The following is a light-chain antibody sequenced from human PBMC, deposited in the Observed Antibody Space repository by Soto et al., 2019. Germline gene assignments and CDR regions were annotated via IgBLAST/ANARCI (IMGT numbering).Light chain of an antibody. J-gene: IGLJ3*02. V-gene: IGLV1-40*01. CDR3: QSYDSSLSALV. CDR2: VNS. CDR1: SSNIGAHYD. Sequence: QSVLTQPPSVSGAPGQRVTISCTGSSSNIGAHYDVNWYQQLPGTAPKLLIYVNSNRPAGVPARFSASQSGASASLTITGLQAEDEADYYCQSYDSSLSALVFGGGTKVTVL.